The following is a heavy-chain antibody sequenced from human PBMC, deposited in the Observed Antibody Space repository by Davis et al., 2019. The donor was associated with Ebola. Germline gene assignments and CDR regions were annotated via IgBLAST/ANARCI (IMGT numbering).Heavy chain of an antibody. J-gene: IGHJ4*02. CDR3: ARDILWFGEFGDVY. Sequence: PGGSLRLSCVASGFTFSSYWMNWVRQAPGKGLEWVANIKQDGSVKYYVDSVKGRFTISRDNAKNSLYLQMNSLRAEDTAVYYCARDILWFGEFGDVYWGQGTLVTVSS. V-gene: IGHV3-7*03. CDR1: GFTFSSYW. D-gene: IGHD3-10*01. CDR2: IKQDGSVK.